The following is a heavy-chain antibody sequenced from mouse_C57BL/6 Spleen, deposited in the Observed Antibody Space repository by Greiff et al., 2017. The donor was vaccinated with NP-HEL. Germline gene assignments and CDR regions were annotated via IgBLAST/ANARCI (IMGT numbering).Heavy chain of an antibody. CDR2: INPNNGGT. CDR1: GYTFTDYN. D-gene: IGHD2-5*01. V-gene: IGHV1-22*01. Sequence: VQLKESGPELVKPGASVKMSCKASGYTFTDYNMHWVKQSHGKSLEWIGYINPNNGGTSYNQKFKGKATLTVNKSSSTAYMELRSLTSEDSAVYYCARYSNYEKVWFAYWGQGTLVTVSA. CDR3: ARYSNYEKVWFAY. J-gene: IGHJ3*01.